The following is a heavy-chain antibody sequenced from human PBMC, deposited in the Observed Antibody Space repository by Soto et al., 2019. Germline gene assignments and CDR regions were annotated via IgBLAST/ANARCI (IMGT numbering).Heavy chain of an antibody. V-gene: IGHV3-74*01. CDR2: INSDGSTT. J-gene: IGHJ4*02. Sequence: LRLSCAASGFTFSDHWMHWVRQVPGKGLVWVARINSDGSTTTYADSVKGRFTISRANARNTLYLQMDSLRAGDTALYYCARGYSSGPDYWGQGTLVTVSS. D-gene: IGHD6-19*01. CDR1: GFTFSDHW. CDR3: ARGYSSGPDY.